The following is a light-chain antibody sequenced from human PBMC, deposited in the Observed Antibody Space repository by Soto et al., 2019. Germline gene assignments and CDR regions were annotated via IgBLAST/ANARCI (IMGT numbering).Light chain of an antibody. CDR2: DVS. CDR1: SSDVGSYNY. Sequence: QSALTQPASVSGSPGQSITISCTGTSSDVGSYNYVSWYQQHPGKAPKVLIYDVSNRPSGVSDRFSGSKSGNTASLTISGLQAADEADYYCSSYTGSNTMVLGGGTKLTVL. CDR3: SSYTGSNTMV. V-gene: IGLV2-14*01. J-gene: IGLJ2*01.